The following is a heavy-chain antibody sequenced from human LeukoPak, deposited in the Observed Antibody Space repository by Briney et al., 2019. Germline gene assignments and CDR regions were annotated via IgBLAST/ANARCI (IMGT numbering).Heavy chain of an antibody. V-gene: IGHV6-1*01. Sequence: SQTLSLTCAISGDSVSGNSAAGNWIRQSPSRGLEWLGRTYYRSKWYNDYAVSVKSRITINPDTSKNQFSLQLNSVTPEDTAVYYCAREGKDYDSSRYYLDAFDTWGQGTMVTVSS. CDR1: GDSVSGNSAA. D-gene: IGHD3-22*01. CDR3: AREGKDYDSSRYYLDAFDT. CDR2: TYYRSKWYN. J-gene: IGHJ3*02.